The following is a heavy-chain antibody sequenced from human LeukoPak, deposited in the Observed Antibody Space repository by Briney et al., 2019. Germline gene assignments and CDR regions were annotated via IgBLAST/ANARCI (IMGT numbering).Heavy chain of an antibody. CDR2: IIPILGIA. V-gene: IGHV1-69*04. D-gene: IGHD2-15*01. J-gene: IGHJ4*02. CDR3: ARALGGTVDY. CDR1: GGTFSSYA. Sequence: ASVKVSCKASGGTFSSYAISWVRQAPGQGLEWTGRIIPILGIANYAQKFQGRVTITADKSTSTAYMELSSLRSEDTAVYYCARALGGTVDYWGQGTLVTVSS.